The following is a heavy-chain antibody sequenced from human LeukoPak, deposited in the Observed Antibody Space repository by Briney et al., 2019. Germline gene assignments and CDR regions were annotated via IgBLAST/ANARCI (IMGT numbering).Heavy chain of an antibody. D-gene: IGHD1-26*01. CDR2: IYYSGNT. CDR3: ARYSATYGWFDP. V-gene: IGHV4-39*02. CDR1: GGSISSSPYY. J-gene: IGHJ5*02. Sequence: SSETLSLTCTVSGGSISSSPYYWGWIRQPPGKGLEWIGSIYYSGNTYYNPSLKSRVTISVDTSKNHFSLKLSSVTAADTAVYYCARYSATYGWFDPWGQGTLVTVSS.